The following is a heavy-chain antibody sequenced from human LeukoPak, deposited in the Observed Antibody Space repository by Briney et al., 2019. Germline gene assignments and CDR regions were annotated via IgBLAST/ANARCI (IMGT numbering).Heavy chain of an antibody. Sequence: GGSQRLSCAASGFTFSSYSMNWVRQAPGKGPEWVSSISSSSSSYIYCADSVKGRFTISRDNAKNSLYLQMNSARAEDTAVYYCALGYSYGARFDYWGQGTLVTVSS. D-gene: IGHD5-18*01. V-gene: IGHV3-21*01. CDR2: ISSSSSSYI. J-gene: IGHJ4*02. CDR3: ALGYSYGARFDY. CDR1: GFTFSSYS.